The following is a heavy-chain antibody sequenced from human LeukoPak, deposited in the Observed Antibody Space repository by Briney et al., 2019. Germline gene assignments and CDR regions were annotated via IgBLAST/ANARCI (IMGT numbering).Heavy chain of an antibody. Sequence: PSETLSLTCTVSGGSISSYYWSWIRQPPGKGLEWIGYIYYSGSTNYNPSLKSRVTMSVDTSKNQFSLKLSSVTAADTAVYYCAREIGSRAAPLFSPNWFDPWGQGTLVTVSS. V-gene: IGHV4-59*12. CDR2: IYYSGST. D-gene: IGHD1-14*01. CDR3: AREIGSRAAPLFSPNWFDP. J-gene: IGHJ5*02. CDR1: GGSISSYY.